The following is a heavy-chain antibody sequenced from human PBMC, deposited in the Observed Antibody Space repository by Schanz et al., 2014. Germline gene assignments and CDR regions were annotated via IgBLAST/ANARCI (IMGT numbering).Heavy chain of an antibody. D-gene: IGHD3-9*01. CDR2: TRYDGNNK. CDR3: AKHVRSLTGNDY. J-gene: IGHJ4*02. V-gene: IGHV3-33*06. CDR1: GFTFSRYG. Sequence: QVQLVESGGGVVQPGRSLRLSCAASGFTFSRYGMHWVRQAPGKGLEWVAATRYDGNNKYYVDSVKGRFTISRDNGKKSLYLQVNSLRAEDTAVYYCAKHVRSLTGNDYWGQGTLVTVSS.